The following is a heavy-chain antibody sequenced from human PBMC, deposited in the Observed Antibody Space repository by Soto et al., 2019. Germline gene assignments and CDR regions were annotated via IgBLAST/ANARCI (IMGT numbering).Heavy chain of an antibody. CDR2: MTGSGATI. CDR3: AKDAVYNDGLWLMDS. J-gene: IGHJ4*02. Sequence: PSETLRLSCGASGFTISTFAMTWVRQAPGKGLESVCGMTGSGATIHYADSVRGRFTISKDNSKNVLFLQMDYLRDEDTAIYYCAKDAVYNDGLWLMDSWGQGTLVTVSS. CDR1: GFTISTFA. D-gene: IGHD2-21*01. V-gene: IGHV3-23*01.